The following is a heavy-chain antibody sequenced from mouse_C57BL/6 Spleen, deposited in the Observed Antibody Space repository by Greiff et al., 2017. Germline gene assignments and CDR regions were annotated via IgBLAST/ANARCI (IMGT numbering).Heavy chain of an antibody. CDR3: ARGAVVAHFDY. CDR1: GYTFTSYW. CDR2: IDPSDSET. Sequence: QVQLQQPGAELVRPGSSVKLSCKASGYTFTSYWMHWVKQRPIQGLEWIGNIDPSDSETHYNQKFKDKATLTVDKSSSTAYMQLSSLTSEDSAVYYCARGAVVAHFDYWGQGTTLTVS. J-gene: IGHJ2*01. D-gene: IGHD1-1*01. V-gene: IGHV1-52*01.